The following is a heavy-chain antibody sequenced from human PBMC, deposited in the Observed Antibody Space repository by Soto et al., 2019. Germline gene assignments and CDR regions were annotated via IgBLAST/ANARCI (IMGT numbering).Heavy chain of an antibody. D-gene: IGHD3-22*01. CDR2: ISAYNDNT. V-gene: IGHV1-18*01. Sequence: ASVKASCKASGYAFTDYGMSCVRQATGQGLEWMGWISAYNDNTKYAQKVQGRATMTTDTSTNTVYMELRSLRSDDTAVYYCGREYCDSSACYGPDYWGHGTLVTVSS. CDR1: GYAFTDYG. CDR3: GREYCDSSACYGPDY. J-gene: IGHJ4*01.